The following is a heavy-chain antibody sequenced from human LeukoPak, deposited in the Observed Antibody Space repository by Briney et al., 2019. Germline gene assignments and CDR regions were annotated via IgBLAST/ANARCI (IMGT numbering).Heavy chain of an antibody. CDR3: ARDLFASGYHSGAYYYYYGMDV. CDR1: GFTFSNYP. D-gene: IGHD5-12*01. Sequence: GGSLRLSCAASGFTFSNYPMHWVRQAPGKGLEWVAVLSYDGSNKYYADSVKGRFTISRDNAKNTLYLQMNSLRAEDTAVYYCARDLFASGYHSGAYYYYYGMDVWGQGTTVTVSS. CDR2: LSYDGSNK. J-gene: IGHJ6*02. V-gene: IGHV3-30-3*01.